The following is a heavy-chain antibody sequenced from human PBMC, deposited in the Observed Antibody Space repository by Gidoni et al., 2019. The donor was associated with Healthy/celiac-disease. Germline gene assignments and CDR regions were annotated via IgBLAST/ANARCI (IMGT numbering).Heavy chain of an antibody. J-gene: IGHJ4*02. CDR2: INHSGST. D-gene: IGHD1-26*01. CDR3: ARGGGTFNY. CDR1: GGSFSGYC. Sequence: QVQLHQWGAGLLKPSETLSLTCAVYGGSFSGYCWSWIRQPPGKGLEWIGEINHSGSTNYNPSLKSLVTISVDTSKNQFSLKLSSVTAADTAVYYCARGGGTFNYWGQGTLVTVSS. V-gene: IGHV4-34*01.